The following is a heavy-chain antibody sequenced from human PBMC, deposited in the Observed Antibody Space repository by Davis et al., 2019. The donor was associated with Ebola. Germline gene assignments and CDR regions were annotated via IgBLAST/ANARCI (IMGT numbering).Heavy chain of an antibody. V-gene: IGHV3-23*01. CDR3: ARHGWLGYSSSPLYFDL. J-gene: IGHJ2*01. Sequence: GESLKISCADSVITFSSYAMTWVRQAPGKGLEWVSAISGSGGNTYYADSVKGRFTISRDNSTKTMYLQMNSLRGEDTAVYYCARHGWLGYSSSPLYFDLWGRGTLVTVSS. D-gene: IGHD6-6*01. CDR1: VITFSSYA. CDR2: ISGSGGNT.